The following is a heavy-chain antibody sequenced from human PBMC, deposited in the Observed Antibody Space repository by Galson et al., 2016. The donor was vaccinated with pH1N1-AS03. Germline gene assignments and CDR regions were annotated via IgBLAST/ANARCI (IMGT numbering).Heavy chain of an antibody. V-gene: IGHV4-34*12. CDR3: ARRPTGIDY. Sequence: ETLSLTCTVSRGSFGGAYWTWIRQPPGKGLEWIRENIIGRGIPPTHNPSLKRRVTISIDTSTNQLSLKLRSVTAAETGVYYCARRPTGIDYWGQGTQVTVSS. D-gene: IGHD3-10*01. J-gene: IGHJ4*02. CDR2: NIIGRGIPP. CDR1: RGSFGGAY.